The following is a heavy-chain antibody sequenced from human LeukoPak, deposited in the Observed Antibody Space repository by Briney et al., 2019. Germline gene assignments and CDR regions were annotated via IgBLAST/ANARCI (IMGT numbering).Heavy chain of an antibody. CDR1: GYTFTSYD. J-gene: IGHJ6*02. Sequence: GASVKVSCKASGYTFTSYDINWVRQATGQGLEWMGWMNPNSGNTGYAQKFQGRVTMTRSTSISTVYMELSSLRSEDTAVYYCARVCYYGSGSYSREAYYYGMDVWGQGTTVTVSS. V-gene: IGHV1-8*01. CDR3: ARVCYYGSGSYSREAYYYGMDV. D-gene: IGHD3-10*01. CDR2: MNPNSGNT.